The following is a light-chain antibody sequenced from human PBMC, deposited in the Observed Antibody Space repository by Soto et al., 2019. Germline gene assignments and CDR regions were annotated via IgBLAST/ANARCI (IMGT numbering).Light chain of an antibody. V-gene: IGKV1-5*03. CDR3: QQYNSYWT. Sequence: DIPMTQSPSTLSASVGDRVTITCRASQSISTWLAWYQQKPGKAPKLLISKASKLESGVPSRFSGSGSGTQFTLTISSLQPDDFATYYCQQYNSYWTFGQGTKVEIK. CDR2: KAS. CDR1: QSISTW. J-gene: IGKJ1*01.